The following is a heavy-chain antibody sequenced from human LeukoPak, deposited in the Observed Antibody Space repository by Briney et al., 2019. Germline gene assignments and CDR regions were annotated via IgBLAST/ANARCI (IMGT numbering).Heavy chain of an antibody. CDR1: GYTFTGYY. D-gene: IGHD6-13*01. CDR3: ARGAFQGSSWFDY. V-gene: IGHV1-2*02. CDR2: INPNSGGT. J-gene: IGHJ4*02. Sequence: GASVKVSCKASGYTFTGYYMLWVPQAPGQGLEWRGWINPNSGGTHYAQNFQGRVTMTRDTSISTAYMELSRLRSDDTAVYYCARGAFQGSSWFDYWGQGTLVTVSS.